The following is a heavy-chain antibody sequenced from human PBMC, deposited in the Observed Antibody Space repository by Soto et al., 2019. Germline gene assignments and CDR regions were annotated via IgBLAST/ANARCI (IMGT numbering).Heavy chain of an antibody. J-gene: IGHJ1*01. Sequence: ASVKVSCKASGYTFTGYYMHWVRQAPGQGLEWMGWINPNSGGTNYAQKFQGRVTMTRDTSISTAYMELSRLRSDDTAVYYCARRAAADNKCFQHWGQGTLVTASS. D-gene: IGHD6-13*01. CDR3: ARRAAADNKCFQH. CDR2: INPNSGGT. CDR1: GYTFTGYY. V-gene: IGHV1-2*02.